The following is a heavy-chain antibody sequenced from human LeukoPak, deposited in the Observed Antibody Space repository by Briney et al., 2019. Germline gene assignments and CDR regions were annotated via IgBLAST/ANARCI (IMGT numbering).Heavy chain of an antibody. CDR3: AGRGIAHS. Sequence: GGSLRLSCAASGFTFSAYGMTWVRQAPGKGLEWVSAVSNNGGSTYYADSVKGRFTISRDNSKNTLYLQMNSLRAEDTAVYYCAGRGIAHSWGQGTLVTVPS. CDR1: GFTFSAYG. J-gene: IGHJ5*02. CDR2: VSNNGGST. D-gene: IGHD6-13*01. V-gene: IGHV3-23*01.